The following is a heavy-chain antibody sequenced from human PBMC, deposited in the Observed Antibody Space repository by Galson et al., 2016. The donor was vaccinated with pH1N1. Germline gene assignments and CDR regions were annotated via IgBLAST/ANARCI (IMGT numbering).Heavy chain of an antibody. J-gene: IGHJ5*02. V-gene: IGHV3-23*01. Sequence: LRLSCAVSGFTFRSYAMNWVRQAPGKGPEWVSSISGSGVYTSDADSVRGRFTISRDNSKNTLYLQMNSLRAEDTGVYYCAKAKLASSEWFGGWFDPWGQGTLVTVSS. CDR3: AKAKLASSEWFGGWFDP. CDR2: ISGSGVYT. CDR1: GFTFRSYA. D-gene: IGHD3-10*01.